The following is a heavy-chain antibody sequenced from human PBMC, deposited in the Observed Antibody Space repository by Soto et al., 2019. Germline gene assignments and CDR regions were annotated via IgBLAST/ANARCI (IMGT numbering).Heavy chain of an antibody. V-gene: IGHV4-39*01. CDR2: IYYSGST. J-gene: IGHJ5*02. D-gene: IGHD3-22*01. CDR1: GGSSSSNSNY. CDR3: ASHLDSSLVPFSGLNWFDP. Sequence: ETLSLTCAVSGGSSSSNSNYWGWIRQPPGKGLEWIGSIYYSGSTYYNPSLKSRVTISVDTSKNQFSLKLSSVTAADTAVYYCASHLDSSLVPFSGLNWFDPWGQGTLVTVSS.